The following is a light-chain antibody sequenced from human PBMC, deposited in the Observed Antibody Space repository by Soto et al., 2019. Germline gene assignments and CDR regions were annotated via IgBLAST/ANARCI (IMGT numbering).Light chain of an antibody. CDR2: GAS. CDR3: HQFGNSPPAFT. CDR1: QSVSTRY. Sequence: ESMLTQSPGTLSLSPGERATLSCRASQSVSTRYLAWYQQKPGQAPRLLIYGASIRATGIPDRFSCSGSGTDFTLTISRLEPEDFAVYYCHQFGNSPPAFTFGQGTKLEI. J-gene: IGKJ2*01. V-gene: IGKV3-20*01.